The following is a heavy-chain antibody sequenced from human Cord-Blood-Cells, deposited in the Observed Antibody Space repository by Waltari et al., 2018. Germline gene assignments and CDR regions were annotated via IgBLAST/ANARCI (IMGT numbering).Heavy chain of an antibody. V-gene: IGHV3-23*01. D-gene: IGHD3-9*01. J-gene: IGHJ4*02. Sequence: EVQLLESGGGLVQPGGSLRLSCAASGFTFSSYAMSWVRQAPGKGLEWVSAISGSGGNTYYADSVKGRFTISRDNSKNTLYLQMNSLRAEDTAVYYCAKETGYDILTGYYFDYWGQGTLVTVSS. CDR2: ISGSGGNT. CDR3: AKETGYDILTGYYFDY. CDR1: GFTFSSYA.